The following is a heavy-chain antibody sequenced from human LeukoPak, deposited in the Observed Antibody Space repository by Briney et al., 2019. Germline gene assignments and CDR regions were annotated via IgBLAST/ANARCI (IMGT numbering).Heavy chain of an antibody. D-gene: IGHD3-10*01. CDR2: MSGSGNST. J-gene: IGHJ4*02. V-gene: IGHV3-23*01. CDR3: AKDRYYASGSYPHFDS. CDR1: GFTFSTYA. Sequence: GGSLRLSCAASGFTFSTYAMSWVRQAPGKGLEWVSSMSGSGNSTYSADSVKGRFTISRDNSKNTVYLQMNSLRAEDTAVYYCAKDRYYASGSYPHFDSWGQGTLVTVSS.